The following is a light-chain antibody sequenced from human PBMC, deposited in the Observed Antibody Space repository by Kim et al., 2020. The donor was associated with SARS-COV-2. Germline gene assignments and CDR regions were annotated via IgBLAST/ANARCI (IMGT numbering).Light chain of an antibody. V-gene: IGKV1-27*01. CDR2: AAS. Sequence: ASVGDRVTITCRASQGISDYLAWYQQKPGKVPKLLIYAASTLQSGVPSRFSGSGSGTDFTLTISSLQPEDVATYYCQKYYSDPRTFGPGTKVDIK. J-gene: IGKJ1*01. CDR3: QKYYSDPRT. CDR1: QGISDY.